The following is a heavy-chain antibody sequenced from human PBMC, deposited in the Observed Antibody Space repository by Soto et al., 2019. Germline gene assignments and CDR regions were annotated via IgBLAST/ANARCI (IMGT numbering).Heavy chain of an antibody. CDR3: ASQDRGSFPY. J-gene: IGHJ4*02. D-gene: IGHD1-26*01. CDR2: MNHDSGSA. Sequence: QVQLVQSGAEVRKPGASVKVSCKTSGYSFNRYDINWVRQAPGQGLEWMGCMNHDSGSAGYAQKFKGRVAMTRIASIRTAYMELSNLRSDDTAVYFCASQDRGSFPYWGQGTLVTVSS. V-gene: IGHV1-8*01. CDR1: GYSFNRYD.